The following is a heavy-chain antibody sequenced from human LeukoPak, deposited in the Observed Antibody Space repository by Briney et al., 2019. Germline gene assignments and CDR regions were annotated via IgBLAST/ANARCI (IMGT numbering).Heavy chain of an antibody. J-gene: IGHJ6*02. D-gene: IGHD1-26*01. CDR2: IYYNGNT. V-gene: IGHV4-59*01. Sequence: SEALSLPCSVSDGSINSYYWNWIQRPPGKGLEWIGYIYYNGNTNYSPSLKSRVTMSVDTSKNLFSLKVSSVTAADTAVYYCARGRSNYYGMDVWGQGTTVTVSS. CDR1: DGSINSYY. CDR3: ARGRSNYYGMDV.